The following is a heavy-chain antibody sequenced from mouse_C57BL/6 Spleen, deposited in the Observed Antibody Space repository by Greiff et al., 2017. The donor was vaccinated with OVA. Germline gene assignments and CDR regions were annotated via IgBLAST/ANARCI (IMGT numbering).Heavy chain of an antibody. J-gene: IGHJ4*01. V-gene: IGHV1-52*01. CDR1: GYTFTSYW. D-gene: IGHD1-1*01. CDR2: IDPSDSET. Sequence: QVQLQQSGAELVRPGSSVKLSCKASGYTFTSYWMHWVKQRPIQGLEWIGNIDPSDSETHYNQKFKDKATLTVDKSSSTAYMQLSSLTSEDSAVYYCARRKNGSTYAMDYWGQGTSVTVSS. CDR3: ARRKNGSTYAMDY.